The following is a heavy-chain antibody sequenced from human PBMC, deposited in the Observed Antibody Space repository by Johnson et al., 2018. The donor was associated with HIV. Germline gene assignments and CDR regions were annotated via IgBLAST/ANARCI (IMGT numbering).Heavy chain of an antibody. CDR3: ARVRARGVKHAFDI. CDR1: GFTFSSYA. Sequence: VQLVESGGGLVQPGGSLRLSCAASGFTFSSYAMSWVRQAPGKGLEWVANIKQDGSEKYYVDSVKGRFTISRDNAKNSLYLQMNSLRAEDTALYYCARVRARGVKHAFDIWGQGTMVTVSS. V-gene: IGHV3-7*03. CDR2: IKQDGSEK. D-gene: IGHD3-10*01. J-gene: IGHJ3*02.